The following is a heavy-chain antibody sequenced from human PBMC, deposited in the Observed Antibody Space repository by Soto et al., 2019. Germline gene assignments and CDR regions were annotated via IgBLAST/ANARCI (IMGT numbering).Heavy chain of an antibody. Sequence: QEQVVESGGGVVKPGRSLRLSCAASGFTFSTHAMHWVRQAQGRGLEGVAIISYDGTTKDYADSVKGRFTISRDNSKNAVYLQMNSLRSEDTALYYCARDWRTAGTTGWFDPWGQGTLVTVSS. CDR2: ISYDGTTK. CDR3: ARDWRTAGTTGWFDP. D-gene: IGHD6-13*01. J-gene: IGHJ5*02. CDR1: GFTFSTHA. V-gene: IGHV3-30-3*01.